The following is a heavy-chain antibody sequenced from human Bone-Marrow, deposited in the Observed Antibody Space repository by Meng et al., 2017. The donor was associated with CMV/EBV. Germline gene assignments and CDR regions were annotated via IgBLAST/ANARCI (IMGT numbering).Heavy chain of an antibody. CDR1: GGSVSSNNYY. D-gene: IGHD2/OR15-2a*01. J-gene: IGHJ4*02. V-gene: IGHV4-61*01. Sequence: SETLSLTCTVSGGSVSSNNYYWSWIRQPPGKGLEWIGYIYYTGGTNYNPSLKSRVTISIDTSKNKFSLKLSSVTAADTAVYYCARTEGGMGGNRYFDYWGQGTLVTVSS. CDR2: IYYTGGT. CDR3: ARTEGGMGGNRYFDY.